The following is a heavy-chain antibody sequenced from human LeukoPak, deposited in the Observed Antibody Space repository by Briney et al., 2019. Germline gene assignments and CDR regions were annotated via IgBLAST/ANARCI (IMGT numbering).Heavy chain of an antibody. Sequence: SETLSLTCAVYGGSFSGYYWSWIRQLPGKGLEWIGEINHSGSTNYNPSLRSRVTISVDTSKNQFSLKLSSVTAADTAVYYCARGYGGSYLREFDYWGQGTLVTVSS. CDR2: INHSGST. CDR1: GGSFSGYY. V-gene: IGHV4-34*01. J-gene: IGHJ4*02. CDR3: ARGYGGSYLREFDY. D-gene: IGHD1-26*01.